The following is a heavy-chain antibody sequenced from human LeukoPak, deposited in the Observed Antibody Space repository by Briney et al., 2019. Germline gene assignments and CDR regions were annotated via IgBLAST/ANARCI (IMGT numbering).Heavy chain of an antibody. CDR3: ARDVVVGVVRGRGTFDP. V-gene: IGHV3-30-3*01. Sequence: GGSLRLSCAASGFTFSSYAMHWVRQAPGKGLEWVAVISYDGSNKYYADSVKGRFTISRDNSKNTLYLQMNSLRAEDTAVYYCARDVVVGVVRGRGTFDPWGQGTLVTVSS. CDR1: GFTFSSYA. J-gene: IGHJ5*02. D-gene: IGHD3-10*01. CDR2: ISYDGSNK.